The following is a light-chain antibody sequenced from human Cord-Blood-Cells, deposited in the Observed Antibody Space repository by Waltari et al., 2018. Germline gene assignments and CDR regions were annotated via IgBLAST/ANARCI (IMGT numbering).Light chain of an antibody. CDR2: AAS. CDR3: LQANSFPIFT. CDR1: HGISSW. V-gene: IGKV1-12*01. J-gene: IGKJ3*01. Sequence: DIQMTQSPSSVSASVGDRVTITCRASHGISSWLAWYQQKPGKAPKLLIYAASSLHSGIPSRFSGSASGTDFTLTLSGLQPEDFATYNCLQANSFPIFTFGPGTKVAI.